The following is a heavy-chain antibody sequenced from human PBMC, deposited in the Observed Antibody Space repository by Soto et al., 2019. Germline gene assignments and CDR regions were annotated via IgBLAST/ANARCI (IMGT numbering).Heavy chain of an antibody. CDR3: ARFYPTVTFAFDI. Sequence: SETLSLTCTVSGGSISSYYWSWIRQPPGKGLEWIGYIYYSGSTNYNPSLKSRVTISVDTSKNQFSLKLSSVTAADTAVYYCARFYPTVTFAFDIWGQGTMVTVSS. J-gene: IGHJ3*02. V-gene: IGHV4-59*01. CDR2: IYYSGST. D-gene: IGHD4-17*01. CDR1: GGSISSYY.